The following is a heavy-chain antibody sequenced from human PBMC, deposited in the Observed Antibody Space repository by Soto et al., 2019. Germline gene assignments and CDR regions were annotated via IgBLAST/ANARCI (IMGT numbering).Heavy chain of an antibody. CDR3: ARDVVLVPAAMSGMDV. CDR1: GGSGSSGSYC. CDR2: IYYSGSN. V-gene: IGHV4-61*01. Sequence: SETLSLTCTVPGGSGSSGSYCWSWIRQPPGKGLEWLGYIYYSGSNNYNPSLKSRVAISVDTSKNQFSLKLSSVTAADTAVYYFARDVVLVPAAMSGMDVWAQGTMVTVSS. D-gene: IGHD2-2*01. J-gene: IGHJ6*02.